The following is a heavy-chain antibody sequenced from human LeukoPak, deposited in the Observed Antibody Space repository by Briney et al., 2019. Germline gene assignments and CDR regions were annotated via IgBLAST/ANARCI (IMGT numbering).Heavy chain of an antibody. D-gene: IGHD2-2*01. CDR2: ISGSGGST. CDR1: GFTFSSYA. CDR3: ARGCSSTSCYAVGAFDI. V-gene: IGHV3-23*01. Sequence: GGSLRLSCAASGFTFSSYAMSWVRQAPGKGLEWVSAISGSGGSTYYADSVKGRFTISRDNAKNSLYLQMNSLRAEDTAVYYCARGCSSTSCYAVGAFDIWGQGTMVTVSS. J-gene: IGHJ3*02.